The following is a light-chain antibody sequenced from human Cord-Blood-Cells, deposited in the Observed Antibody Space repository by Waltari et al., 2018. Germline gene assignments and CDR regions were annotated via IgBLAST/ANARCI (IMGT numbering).Light chain of an antibody. CDR1: SGINVGTYR. Sequence: QPVLTQPSSLSASPGASATLPCTLRSGINVGTYRIYWYHQNPGSPPQYLLRYKSDSDKQQGSGVPSRFSGSKDASANAGILLISGLQSEDEADYYCMIWHSSAVVFGGGTKLTVL. CDR3: MIWHSSAVV. V-gene: IGLV5-45*02. CDR2: YKSDSDK. J-gene: IGLJ2*01.